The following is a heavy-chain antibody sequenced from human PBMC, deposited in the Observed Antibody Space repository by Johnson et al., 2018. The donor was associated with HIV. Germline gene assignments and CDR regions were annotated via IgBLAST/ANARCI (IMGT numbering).Heavy chain of an antibody. Sequence: VQLVESGGGVVQPGGSLRLSCAASGFTFSSYGMHWVRQAPGKGLEWVANINQDGRDRYYVASVQGRFTISRDNAQNSLYLQMYSLRVEDTAVYFCARGSYGSSSEAFDIWGQGTMVTVSS. V-gene: IGHV3-7*01. J-gene: IGHJ3*02. CDR2: INQDGRDR. CDR3: ARGSYGSSSEAFDI. D-gene: IGHD6-6*01. CDR1: GFTFSSYG.